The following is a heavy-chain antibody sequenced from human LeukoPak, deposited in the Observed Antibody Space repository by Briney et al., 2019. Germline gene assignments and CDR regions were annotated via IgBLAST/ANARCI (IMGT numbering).Heavy chain of an antibody. D-gene: IGHD1-26*01. J-gene: IGHJ4*02. Sequence: GGSLRLSCAASGFTFSDYYMSWIRQAPGKGLEWVSYISSSGSTIYYADSVKGRFTISRDNAKNSLYLQMNSLRAEDTALYYCAKDIFATELSGYLDYWGQGTLVTVSS. CDR1: GFTFSDYY. CDR3: AKDIFATELSGYLDY. CDR2: ISSSGSTI. V-gene: IGHV3-11*01.